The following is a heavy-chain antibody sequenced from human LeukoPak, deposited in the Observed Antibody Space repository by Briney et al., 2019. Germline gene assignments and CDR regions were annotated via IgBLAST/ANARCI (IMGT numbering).Heavy chain of an antibody. Sequence: GGSLRLSCAASGFTFDDYAMHWVRQAPGKGLEWVSGISWNSGSIGYANSVKGRFTISRDNAKNSLYLQMNSLRAEDTALYYCAKGRFSLKTVFDYWGQGTLVTVSS. CDR2: ISWNSGSI. J-gene: IGHJ4*02. CDR1: GFTFDDYA. D-gene: IGHD3-3*01. V-gene: IGHV3-9*01. CDR3: AKGRFSLKTVFDY.